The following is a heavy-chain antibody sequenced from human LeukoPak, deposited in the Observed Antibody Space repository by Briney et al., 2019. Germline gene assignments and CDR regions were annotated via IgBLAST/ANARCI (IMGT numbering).Heavy chain of an antibody. V-gene: IGHV3-48*04. Sequence: PGGSLRLSCAASGFSFSSYSMNWVRQAPGKGLEWVAYITSSSNAIYYADSVKGRFTISRDNAKNSLYLQMNSLRAEYTAVYYCARKSGSSGYPFDYWGQGILVSVSS. D-gene: IGHD3-22*01. J-gene: IGHJ4*02. CDR2: ITSSSNAI. CDR1: GFSFSSYS. CDR3: ARKSGSSGYPFDY.